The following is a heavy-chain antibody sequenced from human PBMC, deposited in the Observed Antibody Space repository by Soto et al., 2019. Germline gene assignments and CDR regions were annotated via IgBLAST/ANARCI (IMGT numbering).Heavy chain of an antibody. V-gene: IGHV1-69*02. CDR1: VGTFYSSS. CDR3: TSVGRENNWNDGNFEY. J-gene: IGHJ4*02. CDR2: VVPKIGNI. Sequence: QVQLVQSGAEVKKPGSSVKVSCKAPVGTFYSSSINWVRPAPGQGREWMGRVVPKIGNINFVRKFQGRLTLTADKSTRTAFLELSSLRPEATAVYYCTSVGRENNWNDGNFEYWGQGTQVTVSS. D-gene: IGHD1-20*01.